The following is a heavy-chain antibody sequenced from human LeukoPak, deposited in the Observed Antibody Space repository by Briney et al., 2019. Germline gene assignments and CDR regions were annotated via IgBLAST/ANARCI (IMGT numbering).Heavy chain of an antibody. Sequence: GASVKVFCKASVYTFTRYDINWVRQASGQGLEGMGWMHPNSGSTGYAQKFQGRGTMTRTTSISTAYMGLSSLRSEDTAVYCCAICLKQQPWGQGTLVTVSS. J-gene: IGHJ4*02. CDR1: VYTFTRYD. CDR3: AICLKQQP. CDR2: MHPNSGST. D-gene: IGHD6-13*01. V-gene: IGHV1-8*01.